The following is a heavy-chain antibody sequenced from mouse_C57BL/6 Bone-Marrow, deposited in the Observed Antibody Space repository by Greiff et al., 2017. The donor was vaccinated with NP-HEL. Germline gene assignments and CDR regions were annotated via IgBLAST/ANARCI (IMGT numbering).Heavy chain of an antibody. Sequence: QVQLQQPGAELVRPGSSVKLSCKASGYTFTSFWMDWVKQRPGQGLEWIGNIYPSDSDTHYTQNFKDKATLTVDKSSSTAYMQLSRLTSEGSAGEYCARGGEWLRRWDYWGQGTSVTVSS. CDR3: ARGGEWLRRWDY. V-gene: IGHV1-61*01. J-gene: IGHJ4*01. CDR2: IYPSDSDT. CDR1: GYTFTSFW. D-gene: IGHD2-2*01.